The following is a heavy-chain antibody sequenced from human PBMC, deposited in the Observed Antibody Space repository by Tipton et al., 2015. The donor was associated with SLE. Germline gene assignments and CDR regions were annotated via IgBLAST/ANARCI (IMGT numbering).Heavy chain of an antibody. CDR3: ARLVRFLGGRFFDY. CDR2: ISSSSSYI. V-gene: IGHV3-21*01. D-gene: IGHD3-3*01. Sequence: SLRLSCAASGFTFSSYSMNWVRQAPGKGLEWVSSISSSSSYIYYADSVKGRFTISRDNAKNSLYLQMNSLRAEDTAVYYCARLVRFLGGRFFDYWGQGTLVTVSS. CDR1: GFTFSSYS. J-gene: IGHJ4*02.